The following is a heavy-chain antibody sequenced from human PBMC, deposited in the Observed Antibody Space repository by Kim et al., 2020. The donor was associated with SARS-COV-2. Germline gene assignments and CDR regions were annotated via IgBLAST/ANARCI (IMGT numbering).Heavy chain of an antibody. CDR1: GFTFSSYA. V-gene: IGHV3-23*01. CDR2: ISGSGGST. J-gene: IGHJ5*02. Sequence: GGSLRLSCAASGFTFSSYAMSWVRQAPGKGLEWVSAISGSGGSTYYADSVKGRFTISRDNSKNTLYLQMNSLRAEDTAVYYCAKSMALHGSGSYLSPIDPWGQGTLVTVSS. CDR3: AKSMALHGSGSYLSPIDP. D-gene: IGHD3-10*01.